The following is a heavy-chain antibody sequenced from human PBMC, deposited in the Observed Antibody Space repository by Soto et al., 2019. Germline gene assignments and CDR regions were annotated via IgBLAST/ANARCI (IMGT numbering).Heavy chain of an antibody. Sequence: QVQLQESGPGLVKPSQTLSLTCTVSGGSFSSGSYSWSWIRQLPGRGLEWMGYIYDSGSTFYRPCLKSRVNILMDRTKNQFSLELNSVTAADAAVYYCTRGTIGRVSDIWGQGTVVTVSS. CDR2: IYDSGST. CDR3: TRGTIGRVSDI. D-gene: IGHD3-10*01. V-gene: IGHV4-31*03. J-gene: IGHJ3*02. CDR1: GGSFSSGSYS.